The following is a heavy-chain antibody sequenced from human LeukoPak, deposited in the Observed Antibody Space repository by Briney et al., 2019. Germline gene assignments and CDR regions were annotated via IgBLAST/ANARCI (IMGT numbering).Heavy chain of an antibody. CDR1: GYTFTSYA. CDR3: ATHCSGGSCYYYYGMDV. D-gene: IGHD2-15*01. Sequence: ASVKVSCKASGYTFTSYAVHWVRQAPGQRLEWMGWINAGNGNTKYSQKFQGRVTITRDTSASTAYMELSSLRSEDTAVYYRATHCSGGSCYYYYGMDVWGQGTTVTVSS. J-gene: IGHJ6*02. V-gene: IGHV1-3*01. CDR2: INAGNGNT.